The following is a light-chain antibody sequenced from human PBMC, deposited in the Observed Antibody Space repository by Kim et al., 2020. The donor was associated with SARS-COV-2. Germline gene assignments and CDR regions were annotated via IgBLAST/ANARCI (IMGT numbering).Light chain of an antibody. CDR3: QQYNNWPPWT. Sequence: SPGDRATRARRASQSVSSNLAWYPQKPGQAPRLRIYGASTRATGIPARFSGRRSGTEFTHPISSLQSEECAVYCCQQYNNWPPWTFGQGAKVDSK. CDR1: QSVSSN. V-gene: IGKV3-15*01. CDR2: GAS. J-gene: IGKJ1*01.